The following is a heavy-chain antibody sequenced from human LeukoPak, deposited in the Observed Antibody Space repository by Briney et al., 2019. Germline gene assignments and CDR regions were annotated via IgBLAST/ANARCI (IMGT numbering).Heavy chain of an antibody. Sequence: GRSLRLSCAASGFTFSSYAMHWVRQAPGKGLEWVGRIKSKTDGGTTDYAAPVKGRFTISRDDSKNTLYLQMNSLKTEDTAVYYCTTDPGYCSSTSCYWSRSSYYYYMDVWGKGTTVTVSS. CDR3: TTDPGYCSSTSCYWSRSSYYYYMDV. V-gene: IGHV3-15*01. CDR1: GFTFSSYA. D-gene: IGHD2-2*01. CDR2: IKSKTDGGTT. J-gene: IGHJ6*03.